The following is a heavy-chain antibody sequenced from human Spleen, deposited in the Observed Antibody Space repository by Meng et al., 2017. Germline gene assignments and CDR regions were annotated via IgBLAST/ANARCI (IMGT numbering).Heavy chain of an antibody. J-gene: IGHJ4*02. D-gene: IGHD6-13*01. CDR3: AHRTGYYSFDY. Sequence: QITLKESGPTLVKPTQTLTLTCTFSGFSLSTSGVAVGWIRQPPGKALEWLALIYWDGDELYSPSLRSRLTIAKDPSKNQVVLTVTNMDPGDTATYYCAHRTGYYSFDYWGQGTLVTVSS. V-gene: IGHV2-5*02. CDR1: GFSLSTSGVA. CDR2: IYWDGDE.